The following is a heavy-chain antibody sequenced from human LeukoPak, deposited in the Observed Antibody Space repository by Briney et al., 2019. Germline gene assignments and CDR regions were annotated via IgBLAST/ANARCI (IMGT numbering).Heavy chain of an antibody. D-gene: IGHD3-22*01. J-gene: IGHJ4*02. CDR2: ISAYNGNI. V-gene: IGHV1-18*01. CDR1: GYTFTSYG. Sequence: ASVKVSCKASGYTFTSYGISWVRQAPGQGLEWMGWISAYNGNINYAQKLQGRVTMTTDTSTSTAYMELRSLRSDDTAVYYCARDTTYYDSSGYKIDYWGQGTLVTVSS. CDR3: ARDTTYYDSSGYKIDY.